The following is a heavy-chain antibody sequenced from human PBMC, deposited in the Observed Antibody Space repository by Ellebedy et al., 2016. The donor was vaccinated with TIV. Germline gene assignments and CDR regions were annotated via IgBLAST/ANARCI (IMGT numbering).Heavy chain of an antibody. J-gene: IGHJ3*02. V-gene: IGHV3-23*01. Sequence: GESLKISCAASGFNFGGHAMKWVRQAPGRGLEWVSSIGSSAYSTHYADSVKGRFTISRDNPRNTLYLQRNSVRGEDTAVYFCAKDLRYSAGWGGALDIWGHGAMVTVSS. CDR3: AKDLRYSAGWGGALDI. D-gene: IGHD2-8*02. CDR1: GFNFGGHA. CDR2: IGSSAYST.